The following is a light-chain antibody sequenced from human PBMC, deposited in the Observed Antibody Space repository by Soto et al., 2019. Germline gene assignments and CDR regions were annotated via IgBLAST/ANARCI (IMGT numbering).Light chain of an antibody. V-gene: IGLV2-14*01. CDR2: DVS. J-gene: IGLJ1*01. Sequence: QSMLTQPASVSVPHGQSIPIPCTGTSSDVGGYNYFSWYQQHHGKAPTVMIYDVSNRPSGVSDRFSGSKSGNTAPLTISGLQADDEADYYCSSYTSSSTYVFGTGTKVTVL. CDR3: SSYTSSSTYV. CDR1: SSDVGGYNY.